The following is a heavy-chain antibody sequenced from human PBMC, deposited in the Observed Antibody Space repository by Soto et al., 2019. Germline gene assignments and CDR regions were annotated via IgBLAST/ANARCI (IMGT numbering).Heavy chain of an antibody. CDR1: GFTFSSYA. J-gene: IGHJ4*02. D-gene: IGHD1-26*01. Sequence: EVQLLESGGGLVQPGGSLRLSCAASGFTFSSYAMSWVRQAPGKGLEWVSAISGSGGSTYYADSVKGRFTISRDNSKNTLYLQMNSLRAEDTAVYYCAKEVPGTNGGATIGRPFDYWGQGTLVTVSS. CDR3: AKEVPGTNGGATIGRPFDY. CDR2: ISGSGGST. V-gene: IGHV3-23*01.